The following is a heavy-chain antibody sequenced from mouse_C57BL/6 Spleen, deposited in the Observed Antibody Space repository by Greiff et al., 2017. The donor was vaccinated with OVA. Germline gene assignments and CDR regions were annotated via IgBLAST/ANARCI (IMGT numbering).Heavy chain of an antibody. V-gene: IGHV1-85*01. D-gene: IGHD2-4*01. J-gene: IGHJ4*01. CDR2: IYPRDGST. Sequence: VQLQESGPELVKPGASVKLSCKASGYTFTSYDINWVKQRPGQGLEWIGWIYPRDGSTKYNEKFKGKATLTLDTSSSTAYMELHSLTSEDSAVYFCARSDYDGDYAMDYWGQGTSVTVSS. CDR3: ARSDYDGDYAMDY. CDR1: GYTFTSYD.